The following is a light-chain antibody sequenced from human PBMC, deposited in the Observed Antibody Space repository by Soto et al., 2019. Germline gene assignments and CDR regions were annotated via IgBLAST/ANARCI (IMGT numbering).Light chain of an antibody. J-gene: IGKJ2*01. Sequence: EIVMTQSPATLSVSPGESATLSCGASQGVSTTVAWYQQRPGQAPRLLIYGAFNRAPGIPARFSGSGSGTDFTLTINNLQSEDFAVYYWQQYNDSRMYTFGQGTKLEIK. CDR2: GAF. CDR3: QQYNDSRMYT. V-gene: IGKV3-15*01. CDR1: QGVSTT.